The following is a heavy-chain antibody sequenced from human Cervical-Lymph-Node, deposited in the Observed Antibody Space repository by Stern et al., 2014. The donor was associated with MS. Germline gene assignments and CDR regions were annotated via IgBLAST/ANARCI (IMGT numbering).Heavy chain of an antibody. CDR1: GYSFTGNY. J-gene: IGHJ4*02. Sequence: VQLVESGAEVKKPGASVKVSCKAAGYSFTGNYIHWLRQAPGQGLEWIGRNNPNRGDSNYALKFQGRVTMNRDTSISTAYMNLNRLGIDDTAVYYCARERGRAGPAMADYWGQGTLVTVSS. CDR2: NNPNRGDS. D-gene: IGHD5-18*01. V-gene: IGHV1-2*06. CDR3: ARERGRAGPAMADY.